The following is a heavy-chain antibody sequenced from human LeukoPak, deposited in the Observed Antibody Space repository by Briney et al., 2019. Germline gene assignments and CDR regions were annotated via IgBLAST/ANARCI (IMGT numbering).Heavy chain of an antibody. J-gene: IGHJ4*02. D-gene: IGHD6-13*01. V-gene: IGHV3-49*04. CDR1: GFTFSSYW. CDR2: IRSKAYGGTT. CDR3: TRDEWGGSWYNY. Sequence: GGSLRLSCAASGFTFSSYWMHWVRQAPGKGLEWVGFIRSKAYGGTTEYAASVKGRFTISRDDSKSIAYLQMNSLKTEDTAVYYCTRDEWGGSWYNYWGQGTLVTVSS.